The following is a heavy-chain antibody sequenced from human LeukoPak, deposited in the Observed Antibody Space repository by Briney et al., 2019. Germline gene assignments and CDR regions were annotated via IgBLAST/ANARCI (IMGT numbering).Heavy chain of an antibody. V-gene: IGHV4-39*07. D-gene: IGHD3-10*01. J-gene: IGHJ6*03. Sequence: SETLSLTCTVSGGSISSSSYYWGWIRQPPGKGLEWIGSIYYSGSTYYNPSLKSRVTTSVDTSKNQFSLKLSSVTAADTAVYYCARVFYGSGSYYNHPDYYYYYYMDVWGKGTTVTVSS. CDR1: GGSISSSSYY. CDR2: IYYSGST. CDR3: ARVFYGSGSYYNHPDYYYYYYMDV.